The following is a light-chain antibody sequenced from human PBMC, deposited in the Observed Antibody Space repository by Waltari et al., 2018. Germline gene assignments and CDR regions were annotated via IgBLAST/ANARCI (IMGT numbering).Light chain of an antibody. CDR3: SSRNGRANQVV. V-gene: IGLV3-19*01. CDR2: GKD. CDR1: SLRTYY. Sequence: SSELTQDPAVSVPLGQTVRFTCPGDSLRTYYASRYQLTPGQAPVLVIYGKDKLPSGIPDRISGYSSGTTSSLTITGAQAEDEADYYCSSRNGRANQVVFAGGTKVTVL. J-gene: IGLJ3*02.